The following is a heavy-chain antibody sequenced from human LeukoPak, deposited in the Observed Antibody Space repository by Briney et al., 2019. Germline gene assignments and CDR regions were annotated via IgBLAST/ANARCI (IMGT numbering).Heavy chain of an antibody. CDR3: AKPTTVTSFDY. J-gene: IGHJ4*02. D-gene: IGHD4-17*01. CDR1: GFTFSSYW. CDR2: INSDGSST. Sequence: PGGSLRLSCAASGFTFSSYWMHWVRQAPGKGLVWVSRINSDGSSTSYADSVKGRFTISRDNAKNTLYLQMNTLRAEDTAVYYCAKPTTVTSFDYWGQGTLVTVSS. V-gene: IGHV3-74*01.